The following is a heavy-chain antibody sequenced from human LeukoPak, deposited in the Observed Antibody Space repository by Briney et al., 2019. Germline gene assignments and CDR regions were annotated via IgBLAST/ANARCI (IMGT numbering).Heavy chain of an antibody. CDR3: VRDRSSWYSGWFDP. CDR2: INQVGSEI. V-gene: IGHV3-7*01. J-gene: IGHJ5*02. D-gene: IGHD6-13*01. CDR1: GFTFSKNW. Sequence: GGSLRLSCAASGFTFSKNWMSWVRQAPGKGLEWVANINQVGSEIYYVDSVKGRFTISRDNAENSLSLQMNSLRAEDTAVYYCVRDRSSWYSGWFDPWGQGTLVTVSS.